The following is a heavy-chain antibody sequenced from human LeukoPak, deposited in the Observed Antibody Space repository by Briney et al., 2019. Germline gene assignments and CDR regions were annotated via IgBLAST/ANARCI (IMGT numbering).Heavy chain of an antibody. CDR2: INHSGST. V-gene: IGHV4-34*01. J-gene: IGHJ4*02. Sequence: SETLPLTCAVYGGSFSGYYWSWIRQPPGKGLEWIGEINHSGSTNYNPSLKSRVTISVDTSKNQFSLKLSSVTVADTAVYYCARGRQNDYWGQGTLLTVSS. CDR3: ARGRQNDY. CDR1: GGSFSGYY.